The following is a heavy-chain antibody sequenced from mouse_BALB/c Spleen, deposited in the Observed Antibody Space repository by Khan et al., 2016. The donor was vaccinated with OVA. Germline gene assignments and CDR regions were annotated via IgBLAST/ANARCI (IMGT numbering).Heavy chain of an antibody. D-gene: IGHD2-14*01. Sequence: LEESGAELARPGASVKMSCKASGYTFTTYTIHWVKQRPGQGLEWIGYIIPSTDYTTYNQKFKDKATLTAEKSSSTAYMQLSSLTSDDSAVYYCAKEGAYYRSDGWFAYWGQGTLVTVSA. CDR2: IIPSTDYT. CDR3: AKEGAYYRSDGWFAY. CDR1: GYTFTTYT. V-gene: IGHV1-4*01. J-gene: IGHJ3*01.